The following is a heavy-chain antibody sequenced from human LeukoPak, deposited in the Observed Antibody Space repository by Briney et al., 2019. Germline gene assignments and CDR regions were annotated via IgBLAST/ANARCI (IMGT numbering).Heavy chain of an antibody. V-gene: IGHV1-2*02. J-gene: IGHJ6*03. CDR2: INPNSGGT. CDR1: GYTFTSYG. D-gene: IGHD3-3*01. CDR3: ARAWGLYYDFWSGSYYMDV. Sequence: ASVKVSCKASGYTFTSYGISWVRQAPGQGLEWMGWINPNSGGTNYAQKFQGRVTMTRDTSISTAYMELSRLRSDDTAVYYCARAWGLYYDFWSGSYYMDVWGKGTTVTVSS.